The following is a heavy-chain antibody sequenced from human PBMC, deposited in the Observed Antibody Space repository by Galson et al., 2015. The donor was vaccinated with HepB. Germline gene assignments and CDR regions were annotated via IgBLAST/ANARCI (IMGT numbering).Heavy chain of an antibody. Sequence: SLRLSCAASGFTFSNYGMHWVRQAPGKGLEWVAVIAYDGSNKYYADSVKGRFTISRDNSKNPLYLQMNSLRAEDTALYYCAQAQYSASELAGTMAGFDYWGQGTLVTVSS. CDR1: GFTFSNYG. V-gene: IGHV3-30*18. D-gene: IGHD6-19*01. CDR2: IAYDGSNK. J-gene: IGHJ4*02. CDR3: AQAQYSASELAGTMAGFDY.